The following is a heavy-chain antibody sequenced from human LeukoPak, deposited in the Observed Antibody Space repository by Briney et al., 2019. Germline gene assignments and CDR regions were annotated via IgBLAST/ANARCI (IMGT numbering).Heavy chain of an antibody. CDR2: IYPRDGST. V-gene: IGHV1-46*01. Sequence: ASVKVSCKASGGTFSSYAISWVRQAPGQGLEWMGMIYPRDGSTSYAQKFQGRVTVTRDTSTSTVHMELSGLRSEDTAVYYCARDQEGFDYWGQGTLVTVCS. J-gene: IGHJ4*02. CDR1: GGTFSSYA. CDR3: ARDQEGFDY.